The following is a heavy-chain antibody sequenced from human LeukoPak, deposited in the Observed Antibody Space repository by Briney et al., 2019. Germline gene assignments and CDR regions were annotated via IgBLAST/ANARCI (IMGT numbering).Heavy chain of an antibody. Sequence: PSETLSLICTVSGGSISSSSYYWGWIRQPPGKGLEWIGSIYYSGSTYYNPSLKSRVTISVDTSKNQFSLKLSSVTAADPAVYYCASLGYRGFDYWGQGTLVTVSS. D-gene: IGHD5-24*01. CDR2: IYYSGST. V-gene: IGHV4-39*01. CDR1: GGSISSSSYY. J-gene: IGHJ4*02. CDR3: ASLGYRGFDY.